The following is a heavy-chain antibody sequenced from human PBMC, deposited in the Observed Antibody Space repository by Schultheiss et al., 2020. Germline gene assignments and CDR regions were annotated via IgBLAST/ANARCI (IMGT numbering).Heavy chain of an antibody. CDR3: ARDARARISSSPTGMDV. D-gene: IGHD6-6*01. CDR2: IYYSGRT. CDR1: GGSISSSSYY. V-gene: IGHV4-39*07. Sequence: SETLSLTCTVSGGSISSSSYYWGWIRQPPGKGLEWIGSIYYSGRTEYNPSLRGRVTISLDTSKNQFSLKLSSVTAADTAVYYCARDARARISSSPTGMDVWGQGTTVTVSS. J-gene: IGHJ6*02.